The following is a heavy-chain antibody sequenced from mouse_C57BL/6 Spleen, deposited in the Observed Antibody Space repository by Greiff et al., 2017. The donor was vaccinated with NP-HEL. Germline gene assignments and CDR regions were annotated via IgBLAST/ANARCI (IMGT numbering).Heavy chain of an antibody. J-gene: IGHJ3*01. CDR2: MLPGSGST. D-gene: IGHD1-1*01. CDR1: GYTFTGYW. Sequence: VKLMESGAELMKPGASVKLSCKATGYTFTGYWIEWVKQRPGHGLEWIGEMLPGSGSTNYNEKFQGKATFTADTSSNAAYMQLSSLTTEDSAIYYYAGDTTVVPFASWGQGTLVTVSA. CDR3: AGDTTVVPFAS. V-gene: IGHV1-9*01.